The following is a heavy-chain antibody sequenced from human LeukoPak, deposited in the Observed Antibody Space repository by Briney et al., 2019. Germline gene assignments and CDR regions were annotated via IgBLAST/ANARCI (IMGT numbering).Heavy chain of an antibody. V-gene: IGHV3-21*01. D-gene: IGHD5-24*01. CDR1: EFTFITYN. J-gene: IGHJ3*01. CDR3: AREMAATYDAFDV. Sequence: PGGPLRLSCAASEFTFITYNMHWVRQAPGKGLDWVSSIGGGSNYIYYADSLKGRFTISRDNAKNSLYLQMNSLRADDTAVYYCAREMAATYDAFDVWGQGTMVTVSS. CDR2: IGGGSNYI.